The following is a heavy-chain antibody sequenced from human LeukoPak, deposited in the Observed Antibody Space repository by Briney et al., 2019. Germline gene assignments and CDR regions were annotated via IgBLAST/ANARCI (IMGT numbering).Heavy chain of an antibody. CDR2: IRYDGSNK. CDR3: ARAGGDCSGGSCRHNWFDP. Sequence: GGSLRLSCAASGFTFSSYGMHWVRQAPGKGLEWVAFIRYDGSNKYYADSVKGRFTISRDNSKNTLYLQMNSLRAEDTAVYYCARAGGDCSGGSCRHNWFDPWGQGTLVTVSS. CDR1: GFTFSSYG. D-gene: IGHD2-15*01. V-gene: IGHV3-30*02. J-gene: IGHJ5*02.